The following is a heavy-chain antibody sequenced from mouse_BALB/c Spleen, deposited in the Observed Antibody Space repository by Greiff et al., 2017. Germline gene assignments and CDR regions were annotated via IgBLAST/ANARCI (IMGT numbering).Heavy chain of an antibody. J-gene: IGHJ2*01. CDR1: GYTFTDYA. V-gene: IGHV1S137*01. CDR2: ISTYYGDA. Sequence: QVQLQQSGAELVRPGVSVKISCKGSGYTFTDYAMHWVKQSHAKSLEWIGVISTYYGDASYNQKFKGKATMTVDKSSSTAYMELARLTSEDSAIYYCARSGGNYVYYFDYGGQGTTLTVSS. D-gene: IGHD2-1*01. CDR3: ARSGGNYVYYFDY.